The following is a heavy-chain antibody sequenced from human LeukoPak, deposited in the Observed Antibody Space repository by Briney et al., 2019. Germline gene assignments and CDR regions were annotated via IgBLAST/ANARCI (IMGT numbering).Heavy chain of an antibody. Sequence: ASVKVSCKASGYTFTSYGISWVRQAPGQGLEWMGWISGYNGNTNYAQKLQGRVTMTTDTSTSTAYMELRSLRSDDTAVYYCARVLWFGELLPDDYWGQGTLVTVSS. V-gene: IGHV1-18*04. D-gene: IGHD3-10*01. CDR3: ARVLWFGELLPDDY. CDR2: ISGYNGNT. J-gene: IGHJ4*02. CDR1: GYTFTSYG.